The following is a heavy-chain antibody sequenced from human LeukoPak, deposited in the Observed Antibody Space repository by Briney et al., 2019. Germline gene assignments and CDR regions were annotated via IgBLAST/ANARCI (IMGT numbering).Heavy chain of an antibody. V-gene: IGHV3-30*04. Sequence: SGGSLRLSCAASGFTFSSYAMHWFRQAPGKGLEWVAVISYDGSNKYYADSVKGRFTISRDNSKNTLYLQMNSLRAEDTAVYYCARDPCYLGSCYDYWGQGTLVTVSS. D-gene: IGHD2-15*01. J-gene: IGHJ4*02. CDR3: ARDPCYLGSCYDY. CDR2: ISYDGSNK. CDR1: GFTFSSYA.